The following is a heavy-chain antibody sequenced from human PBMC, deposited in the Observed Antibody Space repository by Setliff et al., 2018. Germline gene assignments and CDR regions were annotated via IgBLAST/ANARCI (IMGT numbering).Heavy chain of an antibody. J-gene: IGHJ4*02. CDR2: VNPRTGST. D-gene: IGHD2-21*01. V-gene: IGHV1-46*01. Sequence: ASVKVSCNASGYVFTGYYIHWVRHAPGQGFEWMGSVNPRTGSTAYAARFQGRITMTRDTSATTVYVTLGSLRSDDTAVYFCARDAVSNFDRGDSPAYWGRGTLVTVSS. CDR1: GYVFTGYY. CDR3: ARDAVSNFDRGDSPAY.